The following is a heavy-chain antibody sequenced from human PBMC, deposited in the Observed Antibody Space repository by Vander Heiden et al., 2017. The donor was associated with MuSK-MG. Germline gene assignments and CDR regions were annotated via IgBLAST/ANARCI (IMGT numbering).Heavy chain of an antibody. CDR2: FYTSGST. Sequence: QVQLQESGPGLVKPSETLSLTCTVSGGSISSGHFYWNWIRQPAGKGLEWIGRFYTSGSTDYHPSLKSRVTISVDTSKNQFSLKLTSVTAADTAVYYCARGHNMDVWGQGTTVTVSS. V-gene: IGHV4-61*02. CDR1: GGSISSGHFY. J-gene: IGHJ6*02. D-gene: IGHD1-1*01. CDR3: ARGHNMDV.